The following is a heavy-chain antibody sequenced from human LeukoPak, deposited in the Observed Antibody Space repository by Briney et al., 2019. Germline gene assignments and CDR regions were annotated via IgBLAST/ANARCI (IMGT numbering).Heavy chain of an antibody. V-gene: IGHV3-13*01. CDR1: GFPPRGHD. CDR3: ARDEIPGDDNWYFDL. J-gene: IGHJ2*01. Sequence: GGSLRLSCAPSGFPPRGHDMHWFRKTQGKGLEWVSAIGTPGETYYPGSLKDRFTISRENAKNFLYLQMNSLGAGDTAVYYCARDEIPGDDNWYFDLWGRGTLVTVSS. CDR2: IGTPGET. D-gene: IGHD7-27*01.